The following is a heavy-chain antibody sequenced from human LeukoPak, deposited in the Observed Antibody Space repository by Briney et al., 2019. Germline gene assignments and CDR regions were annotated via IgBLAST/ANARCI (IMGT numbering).Heavy chain of an antibody. CDR1: GYTFTGYY. CDR3: ARDSSTSYYYYGMDV. CDR2: INPNSGGT. Sequence: ASVKVSCKASGYTFTGYYMHWVRQAPGQGLEWMGWINPNSGGTNYAQKFQGRVTMTRDASISTAYMELSRLRSDDTAVYYCARDSSTSYYYYGMDVWGQGTTVTVSS. J-gene: IGHJ6*02. D-gene: IGHD2-2*01. V-gene: IGHV1-2*02.